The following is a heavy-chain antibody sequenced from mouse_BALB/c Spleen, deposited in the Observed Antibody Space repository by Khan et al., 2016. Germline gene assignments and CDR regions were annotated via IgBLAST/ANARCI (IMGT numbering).Heavy chain of an antibody. J-gene: IGHJ3*01. D-gene: IGHD1-1*01. CDR3: ARYYDGGAPGFAY. V-gene: IGHV3-1*02. CDR1: GFSITSDYS. Sequence: EVQLQESGPDLVKPSQSLSLTCTVTGFSITSDYSWHWIRQFPGNKLEWMGYIHYSGSTNYNPSPKSRISITRDTSKNQFFLQLNSVTTEDTATFYCARYYDGGAPGFAYWGQGTLVTVSA. CDR2: IHYSGST.